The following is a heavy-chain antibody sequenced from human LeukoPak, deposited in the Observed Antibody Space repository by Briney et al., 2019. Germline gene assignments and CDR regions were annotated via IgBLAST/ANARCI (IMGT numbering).Heavy chain of an antibody. CDR2: NKPNSGDT. Sequence: ASVKVSCKASGYTFTGYYIHWVRQAPGQGLEWMGWNKPNSGDTNDAQKFQGRVTMTRDTSITTAYMELSRLRSDDTAMYYCAKVTALTTDYWGQGTLVTVSS. CDR1: GYTFTGYY. CDR3: AKVTALTTDY. V-gene: IGHV1-2*02. D-gene: IGHD4-4*01. J-gene: IGHJ4*02.